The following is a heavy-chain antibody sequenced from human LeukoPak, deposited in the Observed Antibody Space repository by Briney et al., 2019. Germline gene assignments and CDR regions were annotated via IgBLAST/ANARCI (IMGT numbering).Heavy chain of an antibody. CDR1: GFTFSTYS. CDR2: ISVSSGTI. Sequence: PGGSLRLSCAASGFTFSTYSMNWVRQAPGKGLEWVSYISVSSGTIYYADPVKGRFTISRDNAKNSLYLQMNSLRAEDTAVYYCARRSEFGVLYYMDVWGKGTTVTVSS. V-gene: IGHV3-48*01. J-gene: IGHJ6*03. D-gene: IGHD3-16*01. CDR3: ARRSEFGVLYYMDV.